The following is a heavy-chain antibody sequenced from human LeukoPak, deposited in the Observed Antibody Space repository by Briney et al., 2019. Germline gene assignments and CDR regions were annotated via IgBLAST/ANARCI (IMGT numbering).Heavy chain of an antibody. Sequence: PSETLSLTCTVSSGSISTSNYYWGWVRQPPGKALEWIGNIFYSGSTYYSPSLKSRVTISVDTSKNQFSLKLSSVTAADTAVYYCARVVKAGLFDWLAAPHYYYYMDVWGKGTTVTISS. CDR3: ARVVKAGLFDWLAAPHYYYYMDV. CDR1: SGSISTSNYY. D-gene: IGHD3-9*01. CDR2: IFYSGST. V-gene: IGHV4-39*07. J-gene: IGHJ6*03.